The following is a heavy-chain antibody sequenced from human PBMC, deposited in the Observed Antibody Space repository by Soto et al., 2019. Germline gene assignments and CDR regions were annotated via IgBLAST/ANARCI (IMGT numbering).Heavy chain of an antibody. CDR1: GFTFSSYA. D-gene: IGHD1-26*01. Sequence: EVQLLESGGGLVQPGGSLRLSCAASGFTFSSYAMSWVRQAPGKGLEWVSAISGSGGSTYYADSVKGRFTISRDNSKNTLYLQMNSLRAEDTAVYYCAKDRIGSGSYPGGDAFDIWGQGTMVTVSS. J-gene: IGHJ3*02. CDR3: AKDRIGSGSYPGGDAFDI. CDR2: ISGSGGST. V-gene: IGHV3-23*01.